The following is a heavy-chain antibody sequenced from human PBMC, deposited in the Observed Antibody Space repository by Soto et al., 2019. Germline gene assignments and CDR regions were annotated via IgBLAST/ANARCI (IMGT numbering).Heavy chain of an antibody. D-gene: IGHD2-15*01. J-gene: IGHJ4*02. Sequence: QVQVQESGPGLVKPSGTLSLTCAVSGGSISNSNWWSWVRQSPGKGLEWIGEIYQSGSAKYNPSLKSRVAISLDTSNNQFLLQLSSVTAADTAVYYCARGXXPXSSCQEYWXQGTLVTVAS. CDR1: GGSISNSNW. CDR2: IYQSGSA. CDR3: ARGXXPXSSCQEY. V-gene: IGHV4-4*02.